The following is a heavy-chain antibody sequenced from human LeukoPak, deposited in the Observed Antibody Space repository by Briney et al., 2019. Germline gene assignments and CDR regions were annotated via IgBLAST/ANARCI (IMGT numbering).Heavy chain of an antibody. CDR1: GGSISSYC. J-gene: IGHJ5*02. CDR2: IYYSGST. Sequence: SETLSLTCTVSGGSISSYCWSWIRQPPGKGLEWIGYIYYSGSTNYNPSLKSRVTISVDTSKNQFSLKLSSVTAPDTAVYYCARVLRDWFDPWGQGTLVTVSS. V-gene: IGHV4-59*01. CDR3: ARVLRDWFDP.